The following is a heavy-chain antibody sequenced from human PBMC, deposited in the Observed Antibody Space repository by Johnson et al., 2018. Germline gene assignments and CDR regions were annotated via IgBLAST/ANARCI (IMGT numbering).Heavy chain of an antibody. CDR3: ATVDYYDNSGGVDAFDI. J-gene: IGHJ3*02. D-gene: IGHD3-22*01. Sequence: QVQLVQSGGGVVQPGRSLRLSCAASGFPFSSYGMHWGRQAPGKGLEWVALISYDGSNKYYADSVKGRFTISRDNSENTPYLQMNSLRAEDTAVYYCATVDYYDNSGGVDAFDIWGQGTMVTVSS. CDR1: GFPFSSYG. V-gene: IGHV3-30*03. CDR2: ISYDGSNK.